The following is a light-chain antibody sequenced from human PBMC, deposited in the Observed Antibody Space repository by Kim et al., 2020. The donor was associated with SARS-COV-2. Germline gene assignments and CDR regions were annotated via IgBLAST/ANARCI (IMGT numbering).Light chain of an antibody. CDR3: QQYGSSPWT. V-gene: IGKV3-20*01. CDR1: QSVSSSY. J-gene: IGKJ1*01. Sequence: EIVLTQSPGTLSLSPGERATLSCRASQSVSSSYLGWYQQKPGQAPRLLIYGASSRATGIPDRFSGSGSGTDFTLTISRLEPEDFAVYYCQQYGSSPWTFGQGTKLEI. CDR2: GAS.